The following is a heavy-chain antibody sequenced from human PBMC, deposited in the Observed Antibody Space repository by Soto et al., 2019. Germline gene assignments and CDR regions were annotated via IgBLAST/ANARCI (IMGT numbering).Heavy chain of an antibody. V-gene: IGHV3-33*01. J-gene: IGHJ6*02. CDR2: IWYDGSNK. Sequence: LRLSCAASGFTFDTYGMHWVRQVPGKGLQWVAVIWYDGSNKYYVDSVKGRFTISRDNSKNTLYLQMNSLRAEDTAVYYCARGGYCSSTSCYTYYYYGMDVWGQGTTVTVSS. CDR1: GFTFDTYG. D-gene: IGHD2-2*02. CDR3: ARGGYCSSTSCYTYYYYGMDV.